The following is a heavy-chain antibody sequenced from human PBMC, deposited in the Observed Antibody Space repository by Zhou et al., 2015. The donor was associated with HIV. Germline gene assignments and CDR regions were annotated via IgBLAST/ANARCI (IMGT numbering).Heavy chain of an antibody. J-gene: IGHJ1*01. CDR3: ATSPGYSGGGFEEYLNH. D-gene: IGHD6-19*01. CDR2: ILPIVGSS. Sequence: QVQLVQSGAEVKKPGSSVKVSCKSSGYTFSTYPISWVRQAPGHGLEWMGGILPIVGSSTYAQSLQGRATITADESTSTVYMELSSLTSDDTAVYFCATSPGYSGGGFEEYLNHWGRGHPGHRLL. CDR1: GYTFSTYP. V-gene: IGHV1-69*01.